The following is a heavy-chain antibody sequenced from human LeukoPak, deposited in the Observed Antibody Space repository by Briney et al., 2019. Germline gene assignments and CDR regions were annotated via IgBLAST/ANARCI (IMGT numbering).Heavy chain of an antibody. CDR2: IYYSGST. J-gene: IGHJ4*02. V-gene: IGHV4-30-4*01. CDR1: GGSISIGDYY. CDR3: AREGTVDTAMVYPDY. Sequence: PSETLSLTCTVSGGSISIGDYYWSWIRQPPGKGLEWIGYIYYSGSTYYNPSLKSRVTISVDTSKNQFSLKLSSVTAADTAVYYCAREGTVDTAMVYPDYWGQGTLVTVSS. D-gene: IGHD5-18*01.